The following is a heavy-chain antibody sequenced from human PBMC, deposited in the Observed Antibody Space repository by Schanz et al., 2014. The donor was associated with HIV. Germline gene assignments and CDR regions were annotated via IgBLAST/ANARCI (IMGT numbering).Heavy chain of an antibody. CDR1: GFPFSGFS. CDR3: ARSPSYGMDA. CDR2: ISGGSSTI. J-gene: IGHJ6*02. Sequence: EVQLVESGGALVQPGGSLRLSCAASGFPFSGFSMNWVRQAPGKGLEWVSYISGGSSTIYYADTVKGRFTISRDNAKISLALQMYSLRDDDTAVYYCARSPSYGMDAWGQGTTVSVS. V-gene: IGHV3-48*02.